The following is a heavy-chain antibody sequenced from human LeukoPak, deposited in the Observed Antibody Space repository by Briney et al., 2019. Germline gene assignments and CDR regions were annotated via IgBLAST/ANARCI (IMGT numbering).Heavy chain of an antibody. CDR2: INHSGST. Sequence: NTSETLSLTCAVYGGSFSGYYWSWIRQPPGKGLEWIGEINHSGSTNYNPSLKSRVTISVDTSKNQFSLKLSSVTAADTAVYYCARGGRYSSGWYGYWGQGTLVTVSS. CDR1: GGSFSGYY. J-gene: IGHJ4*02. V-gene: IGHV4-34*01. D-gene: IGHD6-19*01. CDR3: ARGGRYSSGWYGY.